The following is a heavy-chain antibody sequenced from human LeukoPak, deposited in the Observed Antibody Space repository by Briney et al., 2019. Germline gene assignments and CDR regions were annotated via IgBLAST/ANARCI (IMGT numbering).Heavy chain of an antibody. CDR1: GFTFSKYG. J-gene: IGHJ4*02. Sequence: PGGSLRLSCAASGFTFSKYGTNWVRQAPGKGLEWVSGIGVGGTTYYADSVKGRFTISRDTSKNTLYLQMNSLRAEDTAVYYCAKAQGYYDCWGQGTLVTVSS. V-gene: IGHV3-23*01. D-gene: IGHD3-22*01. CDR2: IGVGGTT. CDR3: AKAQGYYDC.